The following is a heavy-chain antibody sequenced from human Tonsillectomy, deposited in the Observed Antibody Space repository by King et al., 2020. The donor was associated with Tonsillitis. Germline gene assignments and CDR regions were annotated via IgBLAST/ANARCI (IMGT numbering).Heavy chain of an antibody. CDR1: GFTFGSYA. V-gene: IGHV3-23*04. Sequence: VQLVESGGGLVQPGGSLRLSCAASGFTFGSYAMNWVRQAPGKGLEWVSSISESGDTTDYADSVRGRFTISRDNSRNTLHLQMNSLRAGDTAVYHCAKQFLDANWGQGTRVTVSS. CDR3: AKQFLDAN. D-gene: IGHD1-1*01. J-gene: IGHJ4*02. CDR2: ISESGDTT.